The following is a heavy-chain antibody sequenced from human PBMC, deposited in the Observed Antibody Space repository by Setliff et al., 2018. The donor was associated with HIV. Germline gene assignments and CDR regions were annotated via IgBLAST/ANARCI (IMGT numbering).Heavy chain of an antibody. V-gene: IGHV4-38-2*02. J-gene: IGHJ2*01. D-gene: IGHD1-26*01. CDR2: MFHSGNT. CDR1: GYSISNGYY. CDR3: ARDEAIEGALTYFDL. Sequence: SETLSLTCAVSGYSISNGYYWGWLRQSPGKGLEWIGSMFHSGNTYYNPSLESRVSMSVDTSTNQVSLQWSSVTAADTAVYYCARDEAIEGALTYFDLWGRGTLVTVSS.